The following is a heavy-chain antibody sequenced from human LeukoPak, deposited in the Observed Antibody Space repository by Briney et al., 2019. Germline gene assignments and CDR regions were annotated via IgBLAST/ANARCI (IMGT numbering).Heavy chain of an antibody. CDR1: GFVVTANY. Sequence: AGGSLRLSCAASGFVVTANYLAWARQAPGKGLEWVSTISNGGDPFYGDSVKGRSTISRDESTNTFSLQLYSLRVEDMGVYYCALLSGGTFDYWGQGTQVTVAS. D-gene: IGHD2/OR15-2a*01. CDR2: ISNGGDP. V-gene: IGHV3-53*01. CDR3: ALLSGGTFDY. J-gene: IGHJ4*02.